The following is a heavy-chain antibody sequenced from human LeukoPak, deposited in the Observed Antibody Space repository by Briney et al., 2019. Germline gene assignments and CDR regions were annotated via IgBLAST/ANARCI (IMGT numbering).Heavy chain of an antibody. CDR2: ISGSGSDK. D-gene: IGHD2/OR15-2a*01. CDR1: GFTFSSSA. Sequence: GGSLRLSCAASGFTFSSSAMSWVRQAPGKGLEWVSAISGSGSDKYNADSVNGRVTISRDNSKNTLHLQMNSLRAEDTAVYYCAKHLSGSKSFDYWGQGTLVTVSS. V-gene: IGHV3-23*01. CDR3: AKHLSGSKSFDY. J-gene: IGHJ4*02.